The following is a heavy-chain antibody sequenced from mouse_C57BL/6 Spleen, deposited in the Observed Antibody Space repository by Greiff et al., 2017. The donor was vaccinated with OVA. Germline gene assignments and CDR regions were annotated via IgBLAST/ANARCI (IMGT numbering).Heavy chain of an antibody. CDR2: IDPNSGGT. CDR3: ARENYYGSSYEFAY. J-gene: IGHJ3*01. V-gene: IGHV1-72*01. D-gene: IGHD1-1*01. CDR1: GYTFTSYW. Sequence: VQLQQSGAELVKPGASVKISCKASGYTFTSYWMHWVKQRPGRGLEWIGRIDPNSGGTKYNEKFKSKATLTVDKPSSTAYMQLSSLTSEDSAVYYCARENYYGSSYEFAYWGQGTLVTVSA.